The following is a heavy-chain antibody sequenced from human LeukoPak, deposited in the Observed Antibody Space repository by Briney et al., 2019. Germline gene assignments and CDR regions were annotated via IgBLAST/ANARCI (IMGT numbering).Heavy chain of an antibody. J-gene: IGHJ6*02. D-gene: IGHD3-10*01. CDR2: ISWNSGSI. CDR1: GFTFDDYA. V-gene: IGHV3-9*01. CDR3: AKDTYAGDGWFESPYGMDV. Sequence: GGSLRLSCAASGFTFDDYAMHWVRQAPGKGLEWVSGISWNSGSIGYADSVKGRFTISRDSAKNSLYLQMNSLRAEDTALYYCAKDTYAGDGWFESPYGMDVWGQGATVTVSS.